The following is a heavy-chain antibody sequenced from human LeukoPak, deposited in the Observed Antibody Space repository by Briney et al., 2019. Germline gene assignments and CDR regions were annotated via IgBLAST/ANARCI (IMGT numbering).Heavy chain of an antibody. D-gene: IGHD4-17*01. V-gene: IGHV3-11*04. Sequence: KPGGSLRLSCAASGFTFSDYYMSWIRQAPGRGLEWVSYISSSGSTIYYADSVKGRFTISRDNAKNSLYLQMNILRAEDTAVYYCASLPDTVTTIFFDYWGQGTLVTVSS. CDR3: ASLPDTVTTIFFDY. CDR1: GFTFSDYY. CDR2: ISSSGSTI. J-gene: IGHJ4*02.